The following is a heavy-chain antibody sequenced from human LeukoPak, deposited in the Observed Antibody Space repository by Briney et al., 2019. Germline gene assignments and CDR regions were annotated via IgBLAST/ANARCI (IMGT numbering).Heavy chain of an antibody. CDR2: ISGSGGST. CDR1: GFTFSSNA. J-gene: IGHJ4*02. D-gene: IGHD6-19*01. Sequence: PGGSLRLSCAASGFTFSSNAMSWVRQAPGKGLEWVSYISGSGGSTYYADSVKGRFTISRDNSKNTLHLQMSSLRAEDTAVYYCAKETTVAGLYPYFDYWGQGNLVTVSS. V-gene: IGHV3-23*01. CDR3: AKETTVAGLYPYFDY.